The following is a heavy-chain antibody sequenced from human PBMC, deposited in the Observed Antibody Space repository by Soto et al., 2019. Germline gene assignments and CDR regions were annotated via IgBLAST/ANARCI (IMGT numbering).Heavy chain of an antibody. V-gene: IGHV3-11*01. J-gene: IGHJ6*03. CDR2: ISSSGSTI. CDR3: ARAPQLVRLSYMDV. D-gene: IGHD6-6*01. CDR1: GFTFSDYY. Sequence: SLRLSCAASGFTFSDYYMSWIRQAPGKGLEWVSYISSSGSTIYYADSVKGRFTISRDNAKNSLYLQMNSLRAEDTAVYYCARAPQLVRLSYMDVWGKGTTVTVSS.